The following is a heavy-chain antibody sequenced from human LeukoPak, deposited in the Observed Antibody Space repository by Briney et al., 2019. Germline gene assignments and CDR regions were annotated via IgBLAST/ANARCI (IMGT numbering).Heavy chain of an antibody. Sequence: PGGSLRLSCAASGFTFSSYAMHWVRQAPGKGLEWVAVISYDGSNKYYADSVKGRFTISRDNSKNTLYLQMNSLRAEDTAVYYCAREFRSFLGHSANGGFDYWGQGTLVTVSS. CDR1: GFTFSSYA. D-gene: IGHD3-3*01. V-gene: IGHV3-30-3*01. J-gene: IGHJ4*02. CDR2: ISYDGSNK. CDR3: AREFRSFLGHSANGGFDY.